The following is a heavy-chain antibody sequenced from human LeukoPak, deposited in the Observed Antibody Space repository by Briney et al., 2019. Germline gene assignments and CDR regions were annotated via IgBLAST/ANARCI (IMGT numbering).Heavy chain of an antibody. Sequence: GASVKVSCKASGYTFTGYYMHWVRQAPGQGLEWMGRINPNSGDTNYAQKFQGRVTMTTDTSTSTAYMELRSLRSDDTAVYYCARGAYSSSWYIGYWGQGTLVTVSS. V-gene: IGHV1-2*06. CDR1: GYTFTGYY. CDR2: INPNSGDT. J-gene: IGHJ4*02. CDR3: ARGAYSSSWYIGY. D-gene: IGHD6-13*01.